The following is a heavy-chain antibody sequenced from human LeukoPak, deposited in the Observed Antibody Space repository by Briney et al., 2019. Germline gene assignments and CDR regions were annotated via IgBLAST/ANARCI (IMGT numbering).Heavy chain of an antibody. CDR1: GESLSGHY. Sequence: SETLPLTCAVSGESLSGHYWNWIRQSPGQGLEWIGEVSHSGTTSYNPSLKSRVSMSVDTSKNQFSLKLSSVTAADTAVYYCARDRAFDIWGQGTMVTVSS. V-gene: IGHV4-34*01. CDR2: VSHSGTT. J-gene: IGHJ3*02. CDR3: ARDRAFDI.